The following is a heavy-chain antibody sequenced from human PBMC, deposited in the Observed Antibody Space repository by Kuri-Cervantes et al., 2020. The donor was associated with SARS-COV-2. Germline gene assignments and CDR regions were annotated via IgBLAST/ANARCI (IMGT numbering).Heavy chain of an antibody. J-gene: IGHJ3*02. D-gene: IGHD2/OR15-2a*01. CDR2: IRSKAYGGTT. V-gene: IGHV3-49*04. CDR1: GFTFSSYA. CDR3: TRGVDYSLTFDI. Sequence: QTLSLTCAASGFTFSSYAMSWARQAPGKGLEWVGFIRSKAYGGTTEYAASVKGRFTISRDDSKSIAYLQMNSLKTEDTAVYYCTRGVDYSLTFDIWGQGTMVTVSS.